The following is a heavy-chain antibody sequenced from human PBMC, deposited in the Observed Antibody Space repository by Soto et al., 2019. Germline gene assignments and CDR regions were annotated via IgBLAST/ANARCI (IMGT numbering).Heavy chain of an antibody. J-gene: IGHJ4*02. Sequence: PXXTLSLPCAVSGDSISRYYWRWIRQPPGKGLEWIGYVYDSGITNYNPSLESRVTISVGTSKNQFSLKLTSVTAADTAVYYCAKKYGSSWCFDFWGQGTLVTVSS. D-gene: IGHD6-13*01. V-gene: IGHV4-59*01. CDR1: GDSISRYY. CDR2: VYDSGIT. CDR3: AKKYGSSWCFDF.